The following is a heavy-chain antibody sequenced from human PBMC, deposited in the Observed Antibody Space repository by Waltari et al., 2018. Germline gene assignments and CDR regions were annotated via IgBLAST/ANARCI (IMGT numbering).Heavy chain of an antibody. D-gene: IGHD3-22*01. V-gene: IGHV1-69*06. CDR2: IIPTFGTT. Sequence: QVQVVQSGAEVKKPGSSVRVACKASGGTVSSYGISWVRQAPGQGLEWMGGIIPTFGTTNYPQEFQGRVTITADKSTSTAYMELSSLRSAGTAVYYCTGGYYESSGFSFSYTYNMDVWGQGTTVTVSS. J-gene: IGHJ6*02. CDR1: GGTVSSYG. CDR3: TGGYYESSGFSFSYTYNMDV.